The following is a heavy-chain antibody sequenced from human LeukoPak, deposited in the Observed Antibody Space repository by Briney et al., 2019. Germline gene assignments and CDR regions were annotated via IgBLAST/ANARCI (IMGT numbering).Heavy chain of an antibody. D-gene: IGHD3-22*01. CDR3: ARVGEYYYDSSGYPPYYYYMDV. CDR1: GGTFSSYA. CDR2: IIPIFGTA. J-gene: IGHJ6*03. Sequence: GASVKVSCKASGGTFSSYAISWVRQAPGQGLEWMGGIIPIFGTANYAQKFQGRVTITTDESTSTAYTELSSLRSEDTAVYYCARVGEYYYDSSGYPPYYYYMDVWGKGTTVTVSS. V-gene: IGHV1-69*05.